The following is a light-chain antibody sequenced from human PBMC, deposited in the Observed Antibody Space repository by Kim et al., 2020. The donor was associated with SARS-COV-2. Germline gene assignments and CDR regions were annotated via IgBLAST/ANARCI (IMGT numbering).Light chain of an antibody. CDR2: YDG. V-gene: IGLV3-21*01. CDR1: NSGTKN. CDR3: QVWDSSSDHRV. J-gene: IGLJ2*01. Sequence: APGKTAISTGGGSNSGTKNGHWYQQKPGQAPVLVIRYDGDRPSGIPERFSGSNSGNTATLRINGVEAGDEADYYCQVWDSSSDHRVFGGGTQLTVL.